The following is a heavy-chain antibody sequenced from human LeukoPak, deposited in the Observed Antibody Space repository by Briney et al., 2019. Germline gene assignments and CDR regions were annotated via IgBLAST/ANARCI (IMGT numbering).Heavy chain of an antibody. Sequence: GASLRLSCAASGFTFSIYSMNWVRQAPGKGLEWLSSITSSSNYIYYADSVKGRFTISRDNVQNSLYLQMNSLRAEDTAMYYCARDRVYFDNWGQGTLVTV. CDR2: ITSSSNYI. D-gene: IGHD6-6*01. CDR3: ARDRVYFDN. J-gene: IGHJ4*01. CDR1: GFTFSIYS. V-gene: IGHV3-21*01.